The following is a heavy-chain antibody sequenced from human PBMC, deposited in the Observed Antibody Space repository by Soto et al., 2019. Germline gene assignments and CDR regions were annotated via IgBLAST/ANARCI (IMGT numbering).Heavy chain of an antibody. Sequence: ASVKVSCKASGYTFTSYGISWVRQAPGQGLEWMGWISAYNGNTNYAQKLQGRVTMTTDTSTSTAYMELRSLRSDDTAVYYCASTQEYSSGWYFDYWGQGTLVTVSS. D-gene: IGHD6-19*01. V-gene: IGHV1-18*01. CDR3: ASTQEYSSGWYFDY. CDR1: GYTFTSYG. CDR2: ISAYNGNT. J-gene: IGHJ4*02.